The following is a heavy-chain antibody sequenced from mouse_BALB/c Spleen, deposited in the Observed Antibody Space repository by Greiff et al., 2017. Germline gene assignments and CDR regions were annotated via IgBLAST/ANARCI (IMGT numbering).Heavy chain of an antibody. J-gene: IGHJ4*01. CDR1: GYTFTSYY. V-gene: IGHV1S81*02. CDR2: INPSNGGT. Sequence: QVQLKESGAELVKPGASVKLSCKASGYTFTSYYMYWVKQRPGQGLEWIGGINPSNGGTNFNEKFKSKATLTVDKSSSPAYMQLSSLTSEDSAVYYCTRGGPGAMDYWGQGTSVTVSS. D-gene: IGHD3-3*01. CDR3: TRGGPGAMDY.